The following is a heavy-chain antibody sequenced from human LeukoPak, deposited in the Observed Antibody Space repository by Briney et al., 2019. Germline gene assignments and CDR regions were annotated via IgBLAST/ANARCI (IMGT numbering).Heavy chain of an antibody. J-gene: IGHJ4*02. V-gene: IGHV3-30-3*01. Sequence: GGSLRLSCAASGFTFSSYAMHWVRQAPGKGLEWVAVISYDGSNKYYADSVKGRFTISRDNSKNTLYLQMNSLRAEDTAVYYCVAARYFDYWGQGTLVTVSS. D-gene: IGHD6-6*01. CDR2: ISYDGSNK. CDR3: VAARYFDY. CDR1: GFTFSSYA.